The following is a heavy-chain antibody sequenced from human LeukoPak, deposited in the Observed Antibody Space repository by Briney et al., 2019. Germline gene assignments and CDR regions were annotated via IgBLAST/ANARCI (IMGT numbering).Heavy chain of an antibody. J-gene: IGHJ4*02. CDR3: AQSYGSGSYWAY. D-gene: IGHD3-10*01. CDR1: GDSISTPHW. V-gene: IGHV4-4*02. CDR2: IFHSGRV. Sequence: SETLSLTCDVSGDSISTPHWWSWVRQPPGKGLEWIGEIFHSGRVNYIPSLQSRVTISLDKSKNQISLKLSSVTAADTAVYYCAQSYGSGSYWAYWGQGTLVTVSS.